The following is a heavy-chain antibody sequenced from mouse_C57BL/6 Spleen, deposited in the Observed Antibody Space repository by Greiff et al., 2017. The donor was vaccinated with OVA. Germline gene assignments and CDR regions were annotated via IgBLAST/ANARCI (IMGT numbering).Heavy chain of an antibody. V-gene: IGHV1-9*01. CDR3: ARCYYGSSSFAY. J-gene: IGHJ3*01. CDR1: GYTFTGYW. CDR2: ILPGSGST. Sequence: QVQLQQSGAELMKPGASVKLSCKATGYTFTGYWIEWVKQRPGHGLEWIGEILPGSGSTNYNEKFKGKATFTADTSSNTAYMQLSSLTTEDSAIYCCARCYYGSSSFAYWGQGTLVTVSA. D-gene: IGHD1-1*01.